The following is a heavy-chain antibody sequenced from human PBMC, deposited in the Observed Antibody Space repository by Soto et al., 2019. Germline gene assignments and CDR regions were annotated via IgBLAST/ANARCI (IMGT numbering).Heavy chain of an antibody. CDR3: ATDNYDSSGYYFDY. Sequence: ASVKVSCKVSGYTLTELSMHWVRQAPGKGLGWMGGFDPEDGETIYAQKFQGRVTMTEDTSTDTAYMELSSLRSEDTAVYYCATDNYDSSGYYFDYWGQGTLVTVSS. V-gene: IGHV1-24*01. CDR1: GYTLTELS. J-gene: IGHJ4*02. D-gene: IGHD3-22*01. CDR2: FDPEDGET.